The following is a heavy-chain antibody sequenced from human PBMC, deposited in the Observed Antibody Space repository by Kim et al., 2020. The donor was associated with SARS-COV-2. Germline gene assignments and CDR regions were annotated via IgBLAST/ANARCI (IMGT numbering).Heavy chain of an antibody. D-gene: IGHD1-7*01. Sequence: GGSLRLSCAASGFTFSSYAMSWVRQAPGKGLEWVSAISGSGGSTYYADSVKGRFTISRDNSKNTLYLQMNSLRAEDTAVYYCAKRVELRWGYYYGMDVWGQGTTVTVSS. CDR3: AKRVELRWGYYYGMDV. CDR2: ISGSGGST. J-gene: IGHJ6*02. V-gene: IGHV3-23*01. CDR1: GFTFSSYA.